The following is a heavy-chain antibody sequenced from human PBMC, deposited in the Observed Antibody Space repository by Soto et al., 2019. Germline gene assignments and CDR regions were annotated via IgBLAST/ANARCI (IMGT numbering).Heavy chain of an antibody. D-gene: IGHD3-22*01. CDR3: ARGGWYYDSRVADAFDI. CDR1: GGSFSGYY. V-gene: IGHV4-34*01. CDR2: INHSGST. Sequence: QVQLQQWGAGLLKPSETLSLTCAVYGGSFSGYYWSWIRQPPGKGLEWIGEINHSGSTNYNPSLKSRVTISVDTSKNQFTLELSSVTAADTAVYYCARGGWYYDSRVADAFDIWGQGTMVTVSS. J-gene: IGHJ3*02.